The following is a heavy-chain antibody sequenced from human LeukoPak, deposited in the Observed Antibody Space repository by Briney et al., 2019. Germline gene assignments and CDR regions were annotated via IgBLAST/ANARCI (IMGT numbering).Heavy chain of an antibody. Sequence: SETLSLTCTVSGGSISSYYWSWIRQPPGKGLEWIGYIYYSGSTNYNPSLKSRVTISVDTSKNQFSLKLSSVTAADTAVYYCARGSLRGYYDSGGYPNYYYYGMDVWGQGTTVTVSS. CDR1: GGSISSYY. D-gene: IGHD3-22*01. J-gene: IGHJ6*02. CDR2: IYYSGST. CDR3: ARGSLRGYYDSGGYPNYYYYGMDV. V-gene: IGHV4-59*12.